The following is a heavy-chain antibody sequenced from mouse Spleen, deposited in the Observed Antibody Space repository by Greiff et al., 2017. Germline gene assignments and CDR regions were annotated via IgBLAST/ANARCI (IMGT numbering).Heavy chain of an antibody. CDR3: ARNPFYYRYDFDY. CDR2: IWSGGST. V-gene: IGHV2-2*01. Sequence: VQLKESGPGLVQPSQSLSITCTVSGFSLTSYGVHWVRPSPGKGLEWLGVIWSGGSTDYNAAFISRLSISKDNSKSQVFFKMNSLQADDTAIYYCARNPFYYRYDFDYWGQGTTLTVSS. D-gene: IGHD2-14*01. J-gene: IGHJ2*01. CDR1: GFSLTSYG.